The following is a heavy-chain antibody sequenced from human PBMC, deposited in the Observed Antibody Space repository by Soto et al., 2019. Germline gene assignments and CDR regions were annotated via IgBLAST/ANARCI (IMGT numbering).Heavy chain of an antibody. V-gene: IGHV3-30*04. J-gene: IGHJ4*02. Sequence: VGSLRLSCAASGFTFSKYTMHWVRQAPGKGLEWVALISYDEIDKYFADAVKGRFTISRDNSKNTLYLQMDSLRAEDTAVYYCAGRSGSSDYWGRGTWSPSPQ. CDR3: AGRSGSSDY. CDR1: GFTFSKYT. CDR2: ISYDEIDK. D-gene: IGHD3-10*01.